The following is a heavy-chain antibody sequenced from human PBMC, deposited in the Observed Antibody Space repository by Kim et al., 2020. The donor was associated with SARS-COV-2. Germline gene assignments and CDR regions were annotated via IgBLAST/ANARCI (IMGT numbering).Heavy chain of an antibody. CDR2: TSFDGSLT. CDR1: GFSLSQYG. J-gene: IGHJ4*01. D-gene: IGHD2-21*02. CDR3: ARGHGGNSFDH. V-gene: IGHV3-33*05. Sequence: GGSLRLSCAASGFSLSQYGMHWVRQAPGKGLEWVAVTSFDGSLTYYADSVKGRFTVSRDNSKNTLYVQMNSLRADDTAVYYCARGHGGNSFDHWGHGTLVTVSS.